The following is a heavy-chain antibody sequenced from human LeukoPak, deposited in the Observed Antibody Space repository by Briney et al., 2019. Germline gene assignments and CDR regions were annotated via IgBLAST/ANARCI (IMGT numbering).Heavy chain of an antibody. V-gene: IGHV3-7*03. CDR1: GFTFTTYW. CDR2: INQDGTEK. J-gene: IGHJ4*02. CDR3: ARDDYGAGSWNDY. Sequence: GGSLRLSCAASGFTFTTYWMTWVRQAPGKGLEWVANINQDGTEKCYVDSVKGRFTISRDNSKHSLYLQMSSLRAEDTGLYYCARDDYGAGSWNDYWGQGTLVTVSS. D-gene: IGHD3-10*01.